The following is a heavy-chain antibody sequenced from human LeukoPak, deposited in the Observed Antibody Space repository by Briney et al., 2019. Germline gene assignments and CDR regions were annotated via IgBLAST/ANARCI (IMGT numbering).Heavy chain of an antibody. CDR3: ARASSGWAGDAFDI. Sequence: PSETLSLTCTVSGGSISSSSYYWRWIRQPPGKGLEWIGYIYYSGSTNYNPSLKSRVTISVDTSKNQFSLKLSSVTAADTAVYYCARASSGWAGDAFDIWGQGTMVTISS. D-gene: IGHD6-19*01. CDR1: GGSISSSSYY. J-gene: IGHJ3*02. CDR2: IYYSGST. V-gene: IGHV4-61*01.